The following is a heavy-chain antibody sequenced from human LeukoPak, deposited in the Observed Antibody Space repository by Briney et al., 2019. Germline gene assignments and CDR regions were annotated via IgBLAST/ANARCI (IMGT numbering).Heavy chain of an antibody. CDR3: ALFFSSSSWFDY. CDR2: IRYDGSNK. V-gene: IGHV3-30*02. Sequence: GGSLRHSCAASGFTFSSYGMHWVRQAPGKGLEWVAFIRYDGSNKYYADSVKGRFTISRDNSKNTLHLQMNSLRAEDTAVYYCALFFSSSSWFDYWGQGTLVTVSS. CDR1: GFTFSSYG. D-gene: IGHD6-6*01. J-gene: IGHJ4*02.